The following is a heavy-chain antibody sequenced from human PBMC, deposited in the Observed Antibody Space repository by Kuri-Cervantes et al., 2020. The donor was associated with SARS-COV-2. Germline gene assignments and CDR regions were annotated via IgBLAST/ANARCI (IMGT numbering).Heavy chain of an antibody. CDR3: ARDLLAAGLQKGGYYYYYMDV. Sequence: SVKVSRKASGGTFSSYTISWVRQAPGQGLEWMGGIIPIFCTANYAQKFQGRVTITTDESTSTAYMELSSLRSEDTAVYYCARDLLAAGLQKGGYYYYYMDVWGKGTTVTVSS. CDR1: GGTFSSYT. D-gene: IGHD4-11*01. J-gene: IGHJ6*03. CDR2: IIPIFCTA. V-gene: IGHV1-69*05.